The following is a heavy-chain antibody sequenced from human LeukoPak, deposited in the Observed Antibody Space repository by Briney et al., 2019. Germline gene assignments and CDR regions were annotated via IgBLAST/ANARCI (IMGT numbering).Heavy chain of an antibody. J-gene: IGHJ4*02. CDR2: IWYDGSNE. CDR3: AKVRSPGITIFGVGDDY. Sequence: PGGSLRLSCAASGFTFRSYAMHWVRQAPGKGLEWVAFIWYDGSNEFYAASVKGRLTISRDNSRNTLYLQMNSLRTEDTAVYYCAKVRSPGITIFGVGDDYWGQGTLVTVSS. CDR1: GFTFRSYA. D-gene: IGHD3-3*01. V-gene: IGHV3-30*02.